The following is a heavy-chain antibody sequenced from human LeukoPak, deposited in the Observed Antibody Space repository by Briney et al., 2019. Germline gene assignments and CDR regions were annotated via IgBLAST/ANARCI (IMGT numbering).Heavy chain of an antibody. CDR1: GFSFSSYW. V-gene: IGHV3-7*01. Sequence: GGSLRLSCVASGFSFSSYWMAWIRQAPGKGLEWVANIKYDGSHKYYVDSVKGRFTISRDNAKNSVYLQMNSLRVDDTAVYFCASSHDSSGNDWGQGTMVTVSS. CDR3: ASSHDSSGND. J-gene: IGHJ4*02. D-gene: IGHD3-22*01. CDR2: IKYDGSHK.